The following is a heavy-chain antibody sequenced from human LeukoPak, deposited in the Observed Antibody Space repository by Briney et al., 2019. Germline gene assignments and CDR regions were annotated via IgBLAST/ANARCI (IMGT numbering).Heavy chain of an antibody. D-gene: IGHD6-19*01. CDR3: ARGDSGWYGYYYYGMDV. CDR1: GGSISSGGYY. CDR2: IYYSGST. J-gene: IGHJ6*02. V-gene: IGHV4-31*03. Sequence: SETLSLTCTVSGGSISSGGYYWSWIRQHPGKGLEWIGYIYYSGSTYYNPSLKSRVTISVDMSKNQFSLKLSSVTAADTAVYYCARGDSGWYGYYYYGMDVWGQGTTVTVSS.